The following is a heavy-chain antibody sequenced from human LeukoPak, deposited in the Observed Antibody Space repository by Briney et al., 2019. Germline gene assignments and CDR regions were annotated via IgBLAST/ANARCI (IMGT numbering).Heavy chain of an antibody. V-gene: IGHV3-30*18. CDR1: GFTFSSYG. J-gene: IGHJ4*02. CDR2: ISYDGSNK. D-gene: IGHD6-13*01. CDR3: AKDHSSSWYDY. Sequence: GRSLRLSCAASGFTFSSYGMHWVRQAPGKGLEWVAVISYDGSNKYYADSVKGRFTISRDNSKNMLYLQMNSLRAEDTAVYYCAKDHSSSWYDYWGQGTLVTVSS.